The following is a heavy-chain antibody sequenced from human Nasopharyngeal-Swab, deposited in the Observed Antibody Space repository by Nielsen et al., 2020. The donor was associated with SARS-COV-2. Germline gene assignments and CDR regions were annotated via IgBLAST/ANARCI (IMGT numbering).Heavy chain of an antibody. V-gene: IGHV3-73*01. CDR1: GFTFSSYG. CDR3: TRRPLTPANGMDV. J-gene: IGHJ6*02. Sequence: GGSLRLSCAASGFTFSSYGMHWVRQASGKGLEWVGRIRSKANSYATAYAASVKGRFTISRDDSKNTAYLQMNSLKTEDTAVYYCTRRPLTPANGMDVWGQGTTVTVSS. D-gene: IGHD1-14*01. CDR2: IRSKANSYAT.